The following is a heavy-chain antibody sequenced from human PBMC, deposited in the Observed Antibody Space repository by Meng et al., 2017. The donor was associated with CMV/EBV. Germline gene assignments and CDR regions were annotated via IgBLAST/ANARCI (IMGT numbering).Heavy chain of an antibody. Sequence: ASVKVSCKASGYTFTGYYMHWVRQAPGQGLEWMGWINPNSGGTNYAQKFQGRVTMTRDTSISTAYMEPSRLRSDDTAVYYCARVITIDDAFDIWGQGTMVTVSS. CDR1: GYTFTGYY. V-gene: IGHV1-2*02. J-gene: IGHJ3*02. CDR2: INPNSGGT. D-gene: IGHD3-10*01. CDR3: ARVITIDDAFDI.